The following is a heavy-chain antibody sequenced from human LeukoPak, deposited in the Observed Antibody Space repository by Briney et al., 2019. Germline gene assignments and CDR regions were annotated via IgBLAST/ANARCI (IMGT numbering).Heavy chain of an antibody. CDR3: ARAAGAGSGTLSY. CDR2: TYYRSKWYN. J-gene: IGHJ4*01. CDR1: GDSISSNIVA. Sequence: SQTLSLTCAISGDSISSNIVAWNWIRQSPSRGLEWLGRTYYRSKWYNEYAVSVNGRMTINPDTSKNQVSLQLNSVTPEDTAVYYCARAAGAGSGTLSYWGPGTLVTVSP. D-gene: IGHD6-13*01. V-gene: IGHV6-1*01.